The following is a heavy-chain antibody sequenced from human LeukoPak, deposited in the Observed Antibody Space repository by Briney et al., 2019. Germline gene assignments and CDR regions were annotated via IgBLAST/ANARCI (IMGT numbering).Heavy chain of an antibody. CDR2: IYYSGST. D-gene: IGHD6-19*01. CDR1: GGSISSYY. Sequence: PSETLSLTCTVSGGSISSYYWSWIRQPPGKGLEGSGYIYYSGSTNYNPSLKSRVTISVDTSKNQFSLKLSSVTAADTAVYYCARVVRQWLVSFYYMDVWGKGTTVTASS. CDR3: ARVVRQWLVSFYYMDV. J-gene: IGHJ6*03. V-gene: IGHV4-59*01.